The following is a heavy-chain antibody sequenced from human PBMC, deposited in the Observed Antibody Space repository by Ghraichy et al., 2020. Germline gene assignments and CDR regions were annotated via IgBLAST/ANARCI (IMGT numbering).Heavy chain of an antibody. V-gene: IGHV3-48*02. Sequence: GGSLRLSCAASGFIFSTYAMDWVRQAPGKGLEWVSSISASGNTVYYADSVKGRFTISRDSATNSLYLQMNSLRDEDTAVYYCVRNNFYYFDFWGQGALVTVPS. D-gene: IGHD3-3*01. CDR1: GFIFSTYA. CDR3: VRNNFYYFDF. CDR2: ISASGNTV. J-gene: IGHJ4*02.